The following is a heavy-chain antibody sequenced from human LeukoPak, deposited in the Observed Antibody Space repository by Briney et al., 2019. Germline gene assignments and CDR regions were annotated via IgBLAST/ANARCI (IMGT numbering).Heavy chain of an antibody. J-gene: IGHJ4*02. CDR3: AKQGRNDFVDS. D-gene: IGHD3-3*01. V-gene: IGHV3-23*01. CDR1: GFSLRSFA. CDR2: SSGDGGNT. Sequence: GGSLRLSCAASGFSLRSFAMSWVRQAPGQVLEWVSASSGDGGNTDYANSVKGRFTISRDNSKNTIYLRMNSLRADDTAVYYCAKQGRNDFVDSWGQGTLVTVSS.